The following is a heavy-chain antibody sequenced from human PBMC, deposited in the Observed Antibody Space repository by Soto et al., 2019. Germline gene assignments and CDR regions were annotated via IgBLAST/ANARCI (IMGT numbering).Heavy chain of an antibody. CDR3: ARSFIAVAVPKAFDI. J-gene: IGHJ3*02. CDR2: IIPILGIA. CDR1: GGTFSSYT. D-gene: IGHD6-19*01. Sequence: QVQLVQSGAEVKKPASSVKVSCKASGGTFSSYTISWVRQAPGQGLEWMGRIIPILGIANYAQKFQGRVRINADKSTSTAYMDLSSLRSDDKAVYYCARSFIAVAVPKAFDIWGQGTMVTVSS. V-gene: IGHV1-69*02.